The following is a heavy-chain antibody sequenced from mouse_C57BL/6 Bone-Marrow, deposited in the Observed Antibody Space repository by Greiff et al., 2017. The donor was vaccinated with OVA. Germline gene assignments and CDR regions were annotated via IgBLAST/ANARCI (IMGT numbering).Heavy chain of an antibody. V-gene: IGHV1-50*01. Sequence: QVQLQQPGAELVKPGASVKLSCKASGYTFTSYWMQWVKQRPGQGLEWIGEIDPSDSYTNYNQKFKGKATLTVDTSSSTAYMQLSSLTSEDSAVYDCARGLRRPYFDYWGQGTTLTVSS. CDR3: ARGLRRPYFDY. J-gene: IGHJ2*01. CDR1: GYTFTSYW. CDR2: IDPSDSYT. D-gene: IGHD2-2*01.